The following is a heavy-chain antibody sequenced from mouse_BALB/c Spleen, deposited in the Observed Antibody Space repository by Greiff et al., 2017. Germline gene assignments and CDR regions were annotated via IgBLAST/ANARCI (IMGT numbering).Heavy chain of an antibody. Sequence: LVESGAELAKPGASVKMSCKASGYTFTSYWMHWVKQRPGQGLEWIGYINPSTGYTEYNQKFKDKATLTADKSSSTAYMQLSSLTSEDSAVYYCARSFYGYDNAMDYWGQGTSVTVSS. CDR3: ARSFYGYDNAMDY. D-gene: IGHD2-9*01. CDR1: GYTFTSYW. V-gene: IGHV1-7*01. J-gene: IGHJ4*01. CDR2: INPSTGYT.